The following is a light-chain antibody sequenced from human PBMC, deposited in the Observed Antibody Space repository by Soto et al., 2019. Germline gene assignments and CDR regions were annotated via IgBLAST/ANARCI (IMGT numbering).Light chain of an antibody. CDR1: QGISSY. Sequence: DLQLTQSPSFLSASVGDRVTITCRASQGISSYLAWYQQKPGKAPNLLIYTASTLQSGVPSRFSGSGSRTEFTLTVSSLQPEDFATYYCQQLNSYPITFGQGTRLEIK. CDR2: TAS. CDR3: QQLNSYPIT. V-gene: IGKV1-9*01. J-gene: IGKJ5*01.